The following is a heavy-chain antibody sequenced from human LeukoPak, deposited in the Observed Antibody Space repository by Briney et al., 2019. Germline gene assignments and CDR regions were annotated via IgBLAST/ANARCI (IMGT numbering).Heavy chain of an antibody. D-gene: IGHD6-13*01. J-gene: IGHJ4*02. CDR1: GYTLTELS. V-gene: IGHV1-24*01. CDR2: FDPEDGET. Sequence: ASVKVSCKVSGYTLTELSMHWVRQAPGKGLEWMGGFDPEDGETIYAQKFQGRVTMTEDTSTDPAYMELSSLRSEDTAVYYCATSHWQQLPNAGWGQGTLVTASS. CDR3: ATSHWQQLPNAG.